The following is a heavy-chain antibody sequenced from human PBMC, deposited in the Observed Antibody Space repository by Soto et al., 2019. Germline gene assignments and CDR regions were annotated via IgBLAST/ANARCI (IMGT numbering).Heavy chain of an antibody. CDR2: ISSSSSYI. CDR3: ARDVYDFWSGYYTGGYFDY. V-gene: IGHV3-21*01. J-gene: IGHJ4*02. D-gene: IGHD3-3*01. CDR1: GFTFSSYS. Sequence: ESGGGLVKPGGSLRLSCAASGFTFSSYSMNWVRQAPGKGLEWVSSISSSSSYIYYADSVKGRFTISRDNAKNSLYLQMNSLRAEDTAVYYCARDVYDFWSGYYTGGYFDYWGQGTLVTVSS.